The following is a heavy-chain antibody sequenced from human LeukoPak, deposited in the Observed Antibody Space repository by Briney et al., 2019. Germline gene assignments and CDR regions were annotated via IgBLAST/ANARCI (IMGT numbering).Heavy chain of an antibody. D-gene: IGHD3-22*01. CDR1: GFTFSDYA. V-gene: IGHV3-30*04. Sequence: PGGSLRLSCAASGFTFSDYALRWVRQAPGKGLEWVAGVLYDGETKYYADSVKGRFTISRDNPENMLYLQLNSLRPEDTGVYYCARDPRGPIGYDRSARDTCDYWGQGALVTVSS. CDR2: VLYDGETK. J-gene: IGHJ4*02. CDR3: ARDPRGPIGYDRSARDTCDY.